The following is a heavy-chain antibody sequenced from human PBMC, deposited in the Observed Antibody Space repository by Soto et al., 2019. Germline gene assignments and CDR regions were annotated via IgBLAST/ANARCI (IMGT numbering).Heavy chain of an antibody. CDR1: GGSGNGVVYY. J-gene: IGHJ5*02. CDR3: VRGDGYKSSRFDP. CDR2: IHYSGRS. Sequence: PLVILCLTSIVSGGSGNGVVYYWNWIRQPPGKGLEWIGYIHYSGRSNYNPSLKSRVRMSLDTSKNQFSLKLMSVTAADTAVYYCVRGDGYKSSRFDPWGQGTLVTVSS. D-gene: IGHD2-21*02. V-gene: IGHV4-61*08.